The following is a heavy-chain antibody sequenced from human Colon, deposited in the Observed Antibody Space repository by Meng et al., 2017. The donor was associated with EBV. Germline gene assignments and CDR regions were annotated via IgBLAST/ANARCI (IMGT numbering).Heavy chain of an antibody. Sequence: QVQLQGSGPGLVKPSQTLSLTCTVSGGSVSSGGYYWTWIRQHPGKGLEWFGHIYYSGSTFYNPSLKRRVIISMDTSKNQFSLNLRSVTAADTAVYYCARVSSGWDYFDYWGQGTLVTVSS. J-gene: IGHJ4*02. CDR3: ARVSSGWDYFDY. CDR2: IYYSGST. CDR1: GGSVSSGGYY. V-gene: IGHV4-31*03. D-gene: IGHD6-19*01.